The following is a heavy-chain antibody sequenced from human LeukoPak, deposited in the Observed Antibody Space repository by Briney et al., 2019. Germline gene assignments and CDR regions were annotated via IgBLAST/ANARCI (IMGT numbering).Heavy chain of an antibody. CDR2: IYYSGST. V-gene: IGHV4-59*12. CDR1: GGSISSYY. D-gene: IGHD6-13*01. Sequence: PSETLSLTCTVSGGSISSYYWSWIRQPPGKGLEWIGYIYYSGSTNYNPSLKSRVTMSVDTSKNQFSLNLSSVTAADTAVYYCARDSSASGTDYWGQGALVTISS. CDR3: ARDSSASGTDY. J-gene: IGHJ4*02.